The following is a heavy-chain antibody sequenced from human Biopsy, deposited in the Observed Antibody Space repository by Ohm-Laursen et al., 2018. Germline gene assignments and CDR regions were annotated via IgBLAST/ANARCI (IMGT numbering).Heavy chain of an antibody. J-gene: IGHJ5*02. D-gene: IGHD3-22*01. CDR1: GGSISNNNCY. CDR3: ARDYDTSGYYYVS. Sequence: SETLSLTCTVSGGSISNNNCYWGWIRQPPGKGLEWIGRIFYRGSTHYKPSLKSRVNISVDTSKNQFSLKLNSVTAADTAVYYCARDYDTSGYYYVSWGQGTLVTVSS. V-gene: IGHV4-39*01. CDR2: IFYRGST.